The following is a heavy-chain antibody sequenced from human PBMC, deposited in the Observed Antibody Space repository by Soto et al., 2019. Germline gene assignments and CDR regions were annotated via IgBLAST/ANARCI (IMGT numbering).Heavy chain of an antibody. Sequence: EVHLLESGGDLVQPGGSLRLSCTASGLTFSTYAMSWVRQAPGKGLEWVSAIGGSGTGGRTYYADSVKGRFTSSRDNSKNTVYLQMNSLRADDTAVYYCAKSPAGLDGYSSDYYGMDVWGQGTTVTVSS. CDR2: IGGSGTGGRT. CDR3: AKSPAGLDGYSSDYYGMDV. CDR1: GLTFSTYA. V-gene: IGHV3-23*01. D-gene: IGHD4-4*01. J-gene: IGHJ6*02.